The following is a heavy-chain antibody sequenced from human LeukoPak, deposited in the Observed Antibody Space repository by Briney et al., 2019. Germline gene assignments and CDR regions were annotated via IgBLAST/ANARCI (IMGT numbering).Heavy chain of an antibody. V-gene: IGHV6-1*01. CDR3: AHASGYFDY. J-gene: IGHJ4*02. D-gene: IGHD2-15*01. Sequence: SQTLSLTCAISGDSVSSKSVAWNWITQSPSRGLEWLGRTYYRSKWYNDYAVSVKSRITINPDTSKNQFSLQLNSVTPEDTAVYYCAHASGYFDYWGQGTLVTVSP. CDR1: GDSVSSKSVA. CDR2: TYYRSKWYN.